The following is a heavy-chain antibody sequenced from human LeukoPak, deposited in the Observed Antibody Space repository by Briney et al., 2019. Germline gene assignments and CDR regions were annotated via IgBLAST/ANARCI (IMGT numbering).Heavy chain of an antibody. Sequence: GGSLRLSCAASGFTVSSNYMSWVRQAPGKGLEWVSVIYSGGGTYYADSVKGRFTISRDNSKNTLYLQMNSLRAEDTAVYYCALGRSGSYYSPLDYWGQGTLVTVSS. D-gene: IGHD3-10*01. CDR3: ALGRSGSYYSPLDY. CDR1: GFTVSSNY. V-gene: IGHV3-66*01. CDR2: IYSGGGT. J-gene: IGHJ4*02.